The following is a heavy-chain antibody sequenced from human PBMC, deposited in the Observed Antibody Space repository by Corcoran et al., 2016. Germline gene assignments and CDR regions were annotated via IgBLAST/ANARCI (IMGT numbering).Heavy chain of an antibody. J-gene: IGHJ6*02. CDR2: INANSGDT. V-gene: IGHV1-2*02. Sequence: QVQLVQSGAEVKEPGASVKVSCKASGYTFTGYYIHWVRQAPGQGLEWMGWINANSGDTNYAQKFRGRVTTTRDTSISTAYMELSRLTSDDTAVYDCARERVTPAGECDSYYYGMDVWGQGTAVTVSS. CDR1: GYTFTGYY. CDR3: ARERVTPAGECDSYYYGMDV. D-gene: IGHD2-2*01.